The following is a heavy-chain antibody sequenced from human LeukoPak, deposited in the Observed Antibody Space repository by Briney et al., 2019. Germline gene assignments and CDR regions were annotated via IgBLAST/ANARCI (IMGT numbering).Heavy chain of an antibody. CDR2: ISAYNGNT. V-gene: IGHV1-18*01. Sequence: GASVKVSCKASGCTFTSYGISWVRQAPGQGLEWMGWISAYNGNTNYAQKLQGRVTMTTDTSTSTAYMELRSLRSDDTAAYYCAREVWWLTPKPFDYWGQGTLVTVSS. D-gene: IGHD2-21*01. CDR1: GCTFTSYG. J-gene: IGHJ4*02. CDR3: AREVWWLTPKPFDY.